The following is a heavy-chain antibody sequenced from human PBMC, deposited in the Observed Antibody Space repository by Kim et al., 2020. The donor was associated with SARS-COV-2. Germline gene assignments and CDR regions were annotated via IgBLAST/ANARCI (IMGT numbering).Heavy chain of an antibody. V-gene: IGHV3-30*18. CDR1: GFSFSGYG. Sequence: GGSLRLSCAASGFSFSGYGMHWVRQAPDKGLEWVAVISSDGSRKYYVDSVKGRFTVSRDNSKNSLYLQMNSLRPEDTGLYFCAKDVRIESAAMTEWGQGTLVTVSS. D-gene: IGHD6-25*01. CDR2: ISSDGSRK. CDR3: AKDVRIESAAMTE. J-gene: IGHJ4*02.